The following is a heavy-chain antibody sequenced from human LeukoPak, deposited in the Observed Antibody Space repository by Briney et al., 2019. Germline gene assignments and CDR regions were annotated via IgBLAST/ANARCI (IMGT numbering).Heavy chain of an antibody. Sequence: SETLSLTCAVYGGSFSGYYWSWIRRPPGKGLEWIGEINHSGSTNYNPSLKSRVTISVDTSKNQFSLKLSSVTAADTAVYYCAGSGWSEVHIDYWGQGTLVTVSS. J-gene: IGHJ4*02. CDR2: INHSGST. CDR1: GGSFSGYY. V-gene: IGHV4-34*01. CDR3: AGSGWSEVHIDY. D-gene: IGHD6-19*01.